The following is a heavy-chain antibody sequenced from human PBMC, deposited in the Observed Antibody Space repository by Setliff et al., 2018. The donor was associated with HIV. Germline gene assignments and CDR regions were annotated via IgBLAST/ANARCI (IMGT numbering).Heavy chain of an antibody. Sequence: PGGSLRLSCVASGLPFSYAWLSWVRQAPGKGLEWVGRIEKKTNGGTRDYAAPVKGRFTISRDDSKNTLYLQMSSLKSEDTAIYYCTSVSHSLWSAYSKHWGHGALVTVSS. CDR2: IEKKTNGGTR. CDR1: GLPFSYAW. CDR3: TSVSHSLWSAYSKH. V-gene: IGHV3-15*04. J-gene: IGHJ4*01. D-gene: IGHD3-3*01.